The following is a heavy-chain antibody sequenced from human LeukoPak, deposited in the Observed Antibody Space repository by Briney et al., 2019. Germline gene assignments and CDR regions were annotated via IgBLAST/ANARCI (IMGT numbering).Heavy chain of an antibody. Sequence: SETLSLTCTVSGGSISSGGYSWSWIRQPPGKGLEWIGYIYHSGSTYYNPSLKSRVTISVDRSKNQFSLKLSSVTAADTAVYYCAREVLGAFDIWGQGTMVTVSS. D-gene: IGHD2-15*01. CDR2: IYHSGST. V-gene: IGHV4-30-2*01. CDR3: AREVLGAFDI. J-gene: IGHJ3*02. CDR1: GGSISSGGYS.